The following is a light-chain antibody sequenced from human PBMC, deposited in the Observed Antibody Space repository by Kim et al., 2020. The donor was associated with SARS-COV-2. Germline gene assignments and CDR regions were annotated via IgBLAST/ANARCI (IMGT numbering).Light chain of an antibody. V-gene: IGKV1-33*01. CDR2: DAS. CDR3: QQYDNLPIT. J-gene: IGKJ5*01. CDR1: QDIRYY. Sequence: ECVGNRVHITWQGSQDIRYYLNWYQQKPGKAPKRLIYDASNLETGVSSRFSGSGSGTDFSFTINSLQPEDIGTYYCQQYDNLPITFGQGTRLEIK.